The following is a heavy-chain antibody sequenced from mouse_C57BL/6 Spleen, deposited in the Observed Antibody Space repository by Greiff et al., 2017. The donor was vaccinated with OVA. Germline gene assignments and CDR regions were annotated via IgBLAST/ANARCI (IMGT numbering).Heavy chain of an antibody. CDR2: IWGVGST. Sequence: QVQLQQSGPGLVAPSQSLSITCTVSGFSLTSYGVDWVRQSPGKGLEWLGVIWGVGSTNYNSALKSRLSISKDNSKSQVFLKMNSLQTDDTAMYYCARFYAQEEFGAMDYWGQGTSVTVSS. D-gene: IGHD2-3*01. V-gene: IGHV2-6*01. CDR3: ARFYAQEEFGAMDY. J-gene: IGHJ4*01. CDR1: GFSLTSYG.